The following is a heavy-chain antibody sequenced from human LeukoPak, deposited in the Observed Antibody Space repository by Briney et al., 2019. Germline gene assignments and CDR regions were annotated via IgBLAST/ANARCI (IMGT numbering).Heavy chain of an antibody. CDR2: IYSGVTT. CDR3: ARNENSGWGYFDY. D-gene: IGHD5-12*01. CDR1: GFTVNKNY. V-gene: IGHV3-53*01. J-gene: IGHJ4*02. Sequence: GGSLRLSCAASGFTVNKNYMTWVRQAPGKGLEWVSVIYSGVTTYYADSVKGRFTISRDSSKNTLYLQMNSLRVDDTAVYYCARNENSGWGYFDYWGQGTLVTVSS.